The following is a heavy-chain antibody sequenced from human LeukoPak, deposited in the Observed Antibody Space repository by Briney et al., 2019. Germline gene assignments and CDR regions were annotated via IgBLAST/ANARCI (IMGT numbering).Heavy chain of an antibody. CDR2: ISSGSTVI. J-gene: IGHJ4*02. CDR3: ARVRSGSYYYFDS. CDR1: GFTFNTYS. Sequence: GGSLRLSCAASGFTFNTYSMTWVRQAPGKGLEWVAYISSGSTVIYYADSVKGRFIISRDNAKTSLYLQMNSLRAADTAVYYCARVRSGSYYYFDSWGQGTLVTVSS. D-gene: IGHD1-26*01. V-gene: IGHV3-48*04.